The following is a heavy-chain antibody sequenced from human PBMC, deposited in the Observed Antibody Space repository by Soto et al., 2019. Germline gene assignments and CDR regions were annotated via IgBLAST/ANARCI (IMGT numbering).Heavy chain of an antibody. CDR3: TRHSSSSSDY. CDR2: IRSKANSYAT. CDR1: GFTFSDSA. Sequence: PGGSLRLSCAASGFTFSDSAMHWVRQASGKGLEWVGRIRSKANSYATAYAASVKGRFIISRDDSKNTAYLQMSSLKTEDTAVYYCTRHSSSSSDYWGQGTLVTVS. J-gene: IGHJ4*02. D-gene: IGHD6-6*01. V-gene: IGHV3-73*01.